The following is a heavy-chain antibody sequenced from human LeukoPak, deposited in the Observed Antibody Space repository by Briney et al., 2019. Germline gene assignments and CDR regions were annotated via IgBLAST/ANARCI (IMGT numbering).Heavy chain of an antibody. J-gene: IGHJ4*02. Sequence: SQTLSLTCTVSGGSISSGGYYWSWIRQPPGKGLEWIGYIYYSGSTNYNPSLKSRVTISVDTSKNQFSLKLSSVTAADTAVYYCARSMRGYSYGIRRGFDYWGQGTLVTVSS. CDR1: GGSISSGGYY. V-gene: IGHV4-61*08. CDR2: IYYSGST. CDR3: ARSMRGYSYGIRRGFDY. D-gene: IGHD5-18*01.